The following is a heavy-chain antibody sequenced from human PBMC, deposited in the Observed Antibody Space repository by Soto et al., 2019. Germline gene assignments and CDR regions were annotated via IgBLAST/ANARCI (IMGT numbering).Heavy chain of an antibody. V-gene: IGHV3-30-3*01. CDR3: ARGDSSSWYLGGQGY. CDR1: GFTFSSYA. J-gene: IGHJ4*02. Sequence: VGSLRLSCAASGFTFSSYAMHWVRQAPGKGLEWVAVISYDGSNKYYADSVKGRFTISRDNSKNTLYLQMNSLRAEDTAVYYCARGDSSSWYLGGQGYWGQGTLVTVSS. D-gene: IGHD6-13*01. CDR2: ISYDGSNK.